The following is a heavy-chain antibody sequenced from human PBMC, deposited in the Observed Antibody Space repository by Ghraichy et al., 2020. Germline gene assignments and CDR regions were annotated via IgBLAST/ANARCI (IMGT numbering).Heavy chain of an antibody. CDR2: INHSGST. J-gene: IGHJ5*02. V-gene: IGHV4-34*01. Sequence: SETLSLTCAVYGGSFSGYYWSWIRQPPGKGLEWIGEINHSGSTNYNPSLKSRVTISVDTSKNQFSLKLSSVTAADTAVYYCARFVSIAVAGGELSNNWFDPWGQGTLVTVSS. D-gene: IGHD6-19*01. CDR1: GGSFSGYY. CDR3: ARFVSIAVAGGELSNNWFDP.